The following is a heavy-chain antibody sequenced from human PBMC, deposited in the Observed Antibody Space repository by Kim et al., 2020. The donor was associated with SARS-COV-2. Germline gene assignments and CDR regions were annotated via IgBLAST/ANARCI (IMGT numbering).Heavy chain of an antibody. J-gene: IGHJ4*02. V-gene: IGHV4-39*01. CDR1: GGSISSSSYY. CDR2: IYYSGST. CDR3: ARRGTYYYDSRGDY. D-gene: IGHD3-22*01. Sequence: SETLSLTCTVSGGSISSSSYYWGWIRQPPGKGLEWIGSIYYSGSTYYNPSLKSRVTISVDTSKNQFSLKLSSVTAADTAVYYCARRGTYYYDSRGDYWGRGTLVTVSS.